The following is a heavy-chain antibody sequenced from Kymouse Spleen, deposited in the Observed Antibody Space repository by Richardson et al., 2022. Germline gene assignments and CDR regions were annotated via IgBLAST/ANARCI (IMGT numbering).Heavy chain of an antibody. J-gene: IGHJ4*02. Sequence: QVQLQESGPGLVKPSETLSLTCTVSGGSISSYYWSWIRQPPGKGLEWIGYIYYSGSTNYNPSLKSRVTISVDTSKNQFSLKLSSVTAADTAVYYCARDPGYYGSGSLDYWGQGTLVTVSS. D-gene: IGHD3-10*01. CDR1: GGSISSYY. CDR2: IYYSGST. CDR3: ARDPGYYGSGSLDY. V-gene: IGHV4-59*01.